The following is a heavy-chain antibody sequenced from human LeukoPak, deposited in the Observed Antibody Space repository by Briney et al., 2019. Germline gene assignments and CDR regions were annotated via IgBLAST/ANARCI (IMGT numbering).Heavy chain of an antibody. D-gene: IGHD3-22*01. CDR2: IYYSGST. V-gene: IGHV4-59*01. CDR1: GGSISSYY. Sequence: PSETLSLTCTVSGGSISSYYWSWIRQPPGKGLEWIGYIYYSGSTNYNPSLKSRVSISVDTSKNQFSLKLSSVTAADTAVYYRARDNPDYDSSGYYLNWFDPWGQGTLVTVSS. J-gene: IGHJ5*02. CDR3: ARDNPDYDSSGYYLNWFDP.